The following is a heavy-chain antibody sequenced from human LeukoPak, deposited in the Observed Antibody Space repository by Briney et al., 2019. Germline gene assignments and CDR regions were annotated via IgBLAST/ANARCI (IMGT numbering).Heavy chain of an antibody. V-gene: IGHV1-8*03. CDR2: MNPNSGNT. CDR3: ARGRRVAYYFDY. Sequence: ASVKVSCKASGYTFTSYDINWVRQATGQGLEWMGWMNPNSGNTGYAQKFQGRVTITRNTSISTAYMELSSLRSEDTAVYYCARGRRVAYYFDYWGQGTLVTVSS. J-gene: IGHJ4*02. D-gene: IGHD2-15*01. CDR1: GYTFTSYD.